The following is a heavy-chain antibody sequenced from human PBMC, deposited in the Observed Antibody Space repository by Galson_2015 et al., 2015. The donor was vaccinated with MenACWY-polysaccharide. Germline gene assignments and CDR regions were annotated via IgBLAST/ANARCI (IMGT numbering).Heavy chain of an antibody. D-gene: IGHD3-3*01. CDR1: GFTFTSYA. CDR2: IRSSGTNT. Sequence: SLRLSCAASGFTFTSYAMSWVRQAPGKGLEWVSAIRSSGTNTCYADSVKGRFTISRDNSKNTLYLQMNSLRAGDTAVYYCAKDSTDFWSVAGRFDHWGQGTLVTVSS. CDR3: AKDSTDFWSVAGRFDH. V-gene: IGHV3-23*01. J-gene: IGHJ5*02.